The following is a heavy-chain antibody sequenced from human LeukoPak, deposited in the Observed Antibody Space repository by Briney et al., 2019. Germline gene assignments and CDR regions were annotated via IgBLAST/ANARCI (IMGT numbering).Heavy chain of an antibody. Sequence: GGSLRLSCAASGFTVSSNYMSWVRQAPGKGLEWVSVIYSGGSTYYADSVKGRFTISRDNSKNTLYPQMNSLRAEDTAVYYCARDRPMIIVADAFDIWGQGTMVTVSS. J-gene: IGHJ3*02. V-gene: IGHV3-66*01. CDR3: ARDRPMIIVADAFDI. D-gene: IGHD3-22*01. CDR2: IYSGGST. CDR1: GFTVSSNY.